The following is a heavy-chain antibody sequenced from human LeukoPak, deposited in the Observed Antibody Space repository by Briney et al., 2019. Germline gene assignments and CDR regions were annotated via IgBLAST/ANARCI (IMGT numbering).Heavy chain of an antibody. Sequence: ASVKVSCKASGGTFSSYGISWVRQAPGQGLEWMGGIIPNFGTANYAQKFQGRVTITADESTSTAYMELSSLRSEDTAVYYCARTGENPPAATLYGMDVWGQGTTVTVSS. CDR1: GGTFSSYG. CDR3: ARTGENPPAATLYGMDV. CDR2: IIPNFGTA. J-gene: IGHJ6*02. D-gene: IGHD2-15*01. V-gene: IGHV1-69*13.